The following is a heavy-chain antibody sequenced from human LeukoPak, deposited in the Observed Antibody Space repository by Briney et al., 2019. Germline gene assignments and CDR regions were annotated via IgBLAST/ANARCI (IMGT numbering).Heavy chain of an antibody. V-gene: IGHV3-9*01. Sequence: PGGSLRLSCAASGFTFDDYAMHWVRQAPGKGLEWVSGISWNSGSIGYADSVKGRFTISRDNAKNSLYLQMNSLRAEDTALYYCAKGINHPLGYYFDYWGQGTLVTVSS. CDR3: AKGINHPLGYYFDY. J-gene: IGHJ4*02. D-gene: IGHD1-14*01. CDR2: ISWNSGSI. CDR1: GFTFDDYA.